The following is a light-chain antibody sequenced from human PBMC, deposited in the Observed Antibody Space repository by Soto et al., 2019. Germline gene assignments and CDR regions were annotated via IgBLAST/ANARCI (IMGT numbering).Light chain of an antibody. CDR3: CSYARVNKYV. Sequence: QSALTQPASVSGSPGQSITISCTGTSSDIGGYIFVSWYQHHPGKAPKLMIYEANKRPSGVSYRFSGSKSGNTASLTISGLQAEDEADYYCCSYARVNKYVFGTGTKVTVL. V-gene: IGLV2-23*01. CDR2: EAN. J-gene: IGLJ1*01. CDR1: SSDIGGYIF.